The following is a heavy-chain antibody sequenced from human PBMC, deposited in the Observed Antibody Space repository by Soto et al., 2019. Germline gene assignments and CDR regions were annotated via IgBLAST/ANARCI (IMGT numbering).Heavy chain of an antibody. J-gene: IGHJ4*02. V-gene: IGHV4-31*03. CDR1: GGSISSGGYY. CDR3: ARVSRRRISITGTFDY. D-gene: IGHD1-20*01. Sequence: KPSETLSLTCTVSGGSISSGGYYWSWIRQHPGKGLEWIGYIYYSGSTYYNPSLKSRVTISVDTSKNQFSLKLSSVTAADTAVYYCARVSRRRISITGTFDYWGQGTLVTVSS. CDR2: IYYSGST.